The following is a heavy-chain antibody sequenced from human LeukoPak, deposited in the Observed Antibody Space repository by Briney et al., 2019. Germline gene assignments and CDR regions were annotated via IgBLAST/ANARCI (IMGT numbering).Heavy chain of an antibody. CDR1: GITFRSYG. V-gene: IGHV3-30*18. CDR2: MSYDGSPK. CDR3: AKGARGDTVTSIVGLNWFDP. Sequence: PGGSLRLSCAASGITFRSYGMHWVRQAPGKGLEWVAVMSYDGSPKYNADSVKGRFSISRDNSKNTLYLQMNSLRADDTAVYYCAKGARGDTVTSIVGLNWFDPWGQGTLVTVSS. J-gene: IGHJ5*02. D-gene: IGHD4-17*01.